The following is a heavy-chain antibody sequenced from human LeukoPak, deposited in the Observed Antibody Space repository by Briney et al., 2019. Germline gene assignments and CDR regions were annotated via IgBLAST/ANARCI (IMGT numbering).Heavy chain of an antibody. CDR3: ARPLYSSTPPEH. Sequence: ASVKVSCKVSGYTLTELSMHWVRQAPGKGLEWMGGFDPEDGETIYAQKFQGRVTITRDTSASTAYMELSSLRSEDTAVYYCARPLYSSTPPEHWGQGTLVTVSS. J-gene: IGHJ1*01. CDR1: GYTLTELS. D-gene: IGHD6-13*01. V-gene: IGHV1-24*01. CDR2: FDPEDGET.